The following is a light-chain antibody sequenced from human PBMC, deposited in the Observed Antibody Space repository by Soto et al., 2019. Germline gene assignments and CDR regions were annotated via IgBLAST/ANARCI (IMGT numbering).Light chain of an antibody. CDR1: SSDIGGYNY. J-gene: IGLJ1*01. Sequence: QSAMTQPRSVSGSPGQSVTISCTGTSSDIGGYNYVSWYQQHPGKAPKLMIYTVTKRPSGVPDRFSGSKPDNTASLTISGLQADDEADYYCCSYAGSSSYVFGTGTKVTVL. V-gene: IGLV2-11*01. CDR2: TVT. CDR3: CSYAGSSSYV.